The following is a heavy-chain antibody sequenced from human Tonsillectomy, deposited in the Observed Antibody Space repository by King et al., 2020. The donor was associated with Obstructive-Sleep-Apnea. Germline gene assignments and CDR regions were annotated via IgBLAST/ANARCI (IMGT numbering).Heavy chain of an antibody. D-gene: IGHD3-3*01. Sequence: VQLVESGGGVVQPGRSLRLSCAASGFTFSSYAMHWFRQAPGKGLEGVAGILYDGSNTYYAASLNGRVTISQDNSKNTLYLQMNSLRAEDTAVYYCARSLNYDFWSGFSYWGQGTLVTVSS. CDR1: GFTFSSYA. CDR3: ARSLNYDFWSGFSY. CDR2: ILYDGSNT. V-gene: IGHV3-30*04. J-gene: IGHJ4*02.